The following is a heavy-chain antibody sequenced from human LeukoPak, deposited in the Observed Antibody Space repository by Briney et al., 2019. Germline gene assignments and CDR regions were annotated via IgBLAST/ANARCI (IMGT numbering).Heavy chain of an antibody. CDR2: IIPILGIA. V-gene: IGHV1-69*04. CDR1: GGTFTSYA. J-gene: IGHJ5*02. D-gene: IGHD4-23*01. CDR3: ARGSMATVVTENWFDP. Sequence: GASVKVSCKASGGTFTSYAISWVRQAPGQGLEWMGRIIPILGIANYAQKLQGRVTITADKSTSTAYMELSSLRSEDTAVYYCARGSMATVVTENWFDPWGQGTLVTVSS.